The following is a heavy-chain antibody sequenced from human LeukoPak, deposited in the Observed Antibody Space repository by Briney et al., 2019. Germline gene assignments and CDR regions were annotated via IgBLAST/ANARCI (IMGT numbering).Heavy chain of an antibody. J-gene: IGHJ6*02. D-gene: IGHD4-11*01. CDR1: GGSISSSNW. CDR2: IYHSGST. V-gene: IGHV4-4*02. Sequence: PSETLSLTCAVSGGSISSSNWWSWVRQPPGKGLEWIGEIYHSGSTNYNPSLKSRVTISVDKSKNQFSLKLSSVTAAGTAVYYCARDRVGVTTGYYYYGMDVWGQGTTVTVS. CDR3: ARDRVGVTTGYYYYGMDV.